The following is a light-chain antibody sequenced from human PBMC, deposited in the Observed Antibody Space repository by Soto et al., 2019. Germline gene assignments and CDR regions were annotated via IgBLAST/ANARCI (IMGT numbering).Light chain of an antibody. CDR2: AAS. CDR3: QQSYSTPMYP. J-gene: IGKJ2*01. Sequence: DIQMTQSPSSLSASVGDRVTITCRASQSISSSLNWYQQKPGKAPKLLMYAASSLQSGVPSRFRGSGSGTDFTLNISSLQTEEFSTYYCQQSYSTPMYPFGQGTKLEIK. CDR1: QSISSS. V-gene: IGKV1-39*01.